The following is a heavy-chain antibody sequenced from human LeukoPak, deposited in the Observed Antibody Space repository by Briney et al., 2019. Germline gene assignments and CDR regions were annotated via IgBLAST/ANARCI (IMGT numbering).Heavy chain of an antibody. Sequence: PSETLSLTCAVSGGSISSAGYSWGWIRQPPGKGLEWIGYIFHSGSTYYNPSLKSRVTISPDRSKNQFSLKLSSVTAADTAVYYCARESYYYGSGSYYTDFDYWGQGTLVTVSS. D-gene: IGHD3-10*01. V-gene: IGHV4-30-2*01. CDR1: GGSISSAGYS. CDR3: ARESYYYGSGSYYTDFDY. J-gene: IGHJ4*02. CDR2: IFHSGST.